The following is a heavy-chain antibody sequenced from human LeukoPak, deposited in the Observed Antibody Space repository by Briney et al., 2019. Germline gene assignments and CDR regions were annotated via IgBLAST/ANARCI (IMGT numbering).Heavy chain of an antibody. V-gene: IGHV5-51*01. CDR3: ARQAKYCSSSSCYDY. J-gene: IGHJ4*02. D-gene: IGHD2-2*01. CDR1: GSRSTSYW. CDR2: IYPGDSDT. Sequence: GESLKISCKGSGSRSTSYWIGWVRQMPGKGLEWMGIIYPGDSDTRYSPSFQGQVTISADKSISTAYLQWSSLKASDTAMYYCARQAKYCSSSSCYDYWGQGTLVTVSS.